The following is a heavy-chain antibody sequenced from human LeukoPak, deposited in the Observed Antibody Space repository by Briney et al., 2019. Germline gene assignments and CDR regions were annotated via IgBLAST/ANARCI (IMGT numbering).Heavy chain of an antibody. CDR2: IYYGGST. V-gene: IGHV4-31*03. D-gene: IGHD3-10*01. Sequence: SETLSHTCTVSGGSITSGGYYWTWIRQHPGKALEWIGHIYYGGSTYYKPSLKSRITISLDTSKNHFSLKLGSVSAADTAVYYCARARLYYGSGSYLYFDFWGQGTLVTVSS. J-gene: IGHJ4*02. CDR3: ARARLYYGSGSYLYFDF. CDR1: GGSITSGGYY.